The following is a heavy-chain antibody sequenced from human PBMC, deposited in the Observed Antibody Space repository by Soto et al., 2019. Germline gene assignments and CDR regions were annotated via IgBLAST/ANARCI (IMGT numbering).Heavy chain of an antibody. V-gene: IGHV3-7*05. CDR1: GFTFSSYW. Sequence: EVQLVESGGGLVQPGGSLRLSCAASGFTFSSYWMSWVRQAPGKGLEWVANIKQDGSEKYYVDSVKGRFTISRDNAKNSLCLQMNSLRAEDTAVYYCARDRWDIVVVVAATAYYFDYWGQGTLVTVSS. J-gene: IGHJ4*02. CDR3: ARDRWDIVVVVAATAYYFDY. D-gene: IGHD2-15*01. CDR2: IKQDGSEK.